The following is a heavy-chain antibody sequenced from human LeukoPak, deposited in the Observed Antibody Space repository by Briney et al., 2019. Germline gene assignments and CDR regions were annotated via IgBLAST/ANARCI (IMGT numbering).Heavy chain of an antibody. V-gene: IGHV1-24*01. D-gene: IGHD6-19*01. J-gene: IGHJ4*02. CDR2: FDPEDGET. CDR3: ATVGGWYREVCFDY. CDR1: GYTLTELS. Sequence: ASVKVSCKVSGYTLTELSMHWVRQAPGKGLEWMGGFDPEDGETIYAQKFQGRVTTTEDTSTDTAYMELSSLRSEDTAVYYCATVGGWYREVCFDYWGQGTLVTVSS.